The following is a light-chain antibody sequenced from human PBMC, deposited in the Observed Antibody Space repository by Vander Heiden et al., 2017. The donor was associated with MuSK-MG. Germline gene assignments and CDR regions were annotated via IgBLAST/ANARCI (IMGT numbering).Light chain of an antibody. J-gene: IGKJ1*01. CDR3: QQRDSTPRT. CDR2: ASS. Sequence: DVQMTQSPSSLPASVGDRVTITCRASQSIDNYLNWFQQKVGEAPRLLIYASSTLQSGVPSRCSGSGSGTDFTLTISRLQPEDFATYYCQQRDSTPRTFGQRTKVEVK. CDR1: QSIDNY. V-gene: IGKV1-39*01.